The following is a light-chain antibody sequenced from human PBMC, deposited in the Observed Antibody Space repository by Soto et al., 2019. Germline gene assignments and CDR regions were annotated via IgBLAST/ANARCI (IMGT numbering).Light chain of an antibody. CDR1: QSVSSN. CDR3: QQYNNWPPLT. CDR2: GAS. Sequence: EIVMTQSPATLSVSPGERATLSCRASQSVSSNLAWYQQKPGQAPRLLIYGASTRATGIPARFSGSGSGTEFTLTISSLQSEDFAVYYCQQYNNWPPLTLGGGTNVDSK. V-gene: IGKV3-15*01. J-gene: IGKJ4*01.